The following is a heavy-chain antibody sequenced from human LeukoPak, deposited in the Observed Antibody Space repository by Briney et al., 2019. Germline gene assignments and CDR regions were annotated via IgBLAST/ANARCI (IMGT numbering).Heavy chain of an antibody. J-gene: IGHJ6*02. CDR1: GGTFSSYA. D-gene: IGHD6-6*01. Sequence: GASVKVSCKASGGTFSSYAISWVRQAPGQGLEWMGRIIPILGIANYAQKFQGRVTITADKSTSTAYMELSSLRSEDTAVYYCASLSSSSSLRYYYGMDVWGQGTTVTVSS. CDR3: ASLSSSSSLRYYYGMDV. V-gene: IGHV1-69*04. CDR2: IIPILGIA.